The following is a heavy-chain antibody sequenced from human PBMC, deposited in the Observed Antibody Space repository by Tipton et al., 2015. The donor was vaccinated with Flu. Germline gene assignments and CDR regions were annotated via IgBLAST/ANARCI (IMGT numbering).Heavy chain of an antibody. V-gene: IGHV4-38-2*01. CDR3: ARRDYSNYVSEPKNWFDS. D-gene: IGHD4-11*01. Sequence: LRLSCAASGFTVSRNYMSWVRQSPGKGLEWIGNTFHSGNTYHNPPLKSRVTISVDTSKNQFSLKLSSVTAADTAVYYCARRDYSNYVSEPKNWFDSWGQGALV. CDR2: TFHSGNT. CDR1: GFTVSRNY. J-gene: IGHJ5*01.